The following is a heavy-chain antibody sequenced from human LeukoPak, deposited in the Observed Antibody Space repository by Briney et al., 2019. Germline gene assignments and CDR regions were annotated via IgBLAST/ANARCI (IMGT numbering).Heavy chain of an antibody. D-gene: IGHD7-27*01. Sequence: SETLSLTCTVSGGSISSSSYYWGWIRHPPGKGMEWIGCISFIGSTHYTPSLTSRVTISVDTSKNQYSLKLSSVTAADTAGYYCASLTGAAAYFQHLGQGDLGTGS. CDR2: ISFIGST. V-gene: IGHV4-39*01. CDR1: GGSISSSSYY. J-gene: IGHJ1*01. CDR3: ASLTGAAAYFQH.